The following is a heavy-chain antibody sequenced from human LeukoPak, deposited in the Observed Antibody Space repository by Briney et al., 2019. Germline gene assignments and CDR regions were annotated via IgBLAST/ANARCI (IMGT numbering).Heavy chain of an antibody. CDR1: GGSISSYY. Sequence: SETLSLTCTVSGGSISSYYWSWIRQPPGKGLEWIGYVYYSGSTNYNPSLKSRVTISVDTSKNQFSLKLSSVTAADTAVYHCARTDSSGYYYWFDPWGQGTLVTVSS. J-gene: IGHJ5*02. CDR2: VYYSGST. CDR3: ARTDSSGYYYWFDP. V-gene: IGHV4-59*01. D-gene: IGHD3-22*01.